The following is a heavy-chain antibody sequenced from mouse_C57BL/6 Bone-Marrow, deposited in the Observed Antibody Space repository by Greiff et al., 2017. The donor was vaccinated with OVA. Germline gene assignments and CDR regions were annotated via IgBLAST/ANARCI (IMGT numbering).Heavy chain of an antibody. CDR3: ARLDYYGSDYFDY. D-gene: IGHD1-1*01. CDR2: IDPSDSYT. CDR1: GYTFTSYW. Sequence: VQLQQPGAELVMPGASVKLSCKASGYTFTSYWMHWVKQRPGQGLEWIGEIDPSDSYTNYNQKFKGKSTLTVGKSSSTAYMQLSSLTSEDSAVYYVARLDYYGSDYFDYWGQGTTLTVSS. J-gene: IGHJ2*01. V-gene: IGHV1-69*01.